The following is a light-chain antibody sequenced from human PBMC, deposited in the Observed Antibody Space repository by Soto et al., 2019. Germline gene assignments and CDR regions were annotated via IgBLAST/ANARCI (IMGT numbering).Light chain of an antibody. CDR1: SSNIGAHYD. CDR3: QSYDSSLSVVV. J-gene: IGLJ2*01. CDR2: ANN. Sequence: QSVLTQPPSVSGAPGQRVTISYTGSSSNIGAHYDVHWYQQFTGKAPKLLIYANNNRPSGVPDRFSGSQSGTSASLAITGLQAEDEADYYCQSYDSSLSVVVFGGGTKLTVL. V-gene: IGLV1-40*01.